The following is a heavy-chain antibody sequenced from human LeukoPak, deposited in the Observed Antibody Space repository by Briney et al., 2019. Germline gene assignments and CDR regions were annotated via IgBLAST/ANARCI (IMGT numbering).Heavy chain of an antibody. Sequence: ASVKVSCKASGYTFTSYDINWVRQATGQGLEWMGWMNPNSGNTGCAQKFQGRVTMTRNTSISTAYMELSSLRSEDTAVYYCARRGYCSSTSCYDTGEYYYYGMDVWGQGTTVTVSS. CDR3: ARRGYCSSTSCYDTGEYYYYGMDV. J-gene: IGHJ6*02. CDR2: MNPNSGNT. D-gene: IGHD2-2*01. CDR1: GYTFTSYD. V-gene: IGHV1-8*01.